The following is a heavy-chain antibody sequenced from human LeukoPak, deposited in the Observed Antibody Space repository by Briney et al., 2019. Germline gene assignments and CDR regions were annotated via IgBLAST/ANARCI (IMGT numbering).Heavy chain of an antibody. CDR2: IIPIFGTA. CDR3: ARTPYYYDSSGYRAYFDY. V-gene: IGHV1-69*13. D-gene: IGHD3-22*01. Sequence: SVKVSCKASGYTFTSYAISWVRQAPGQGLEWMGGIIPIFGTANYAQKFQGRVTITGDESTSTAYMELSSLRSEDTAVYYCARTPYYYDSSGYRAYFDYWGQGTLVTVSS. CDR1: GYTFTSYA. J-gene: IGHJ4*02.